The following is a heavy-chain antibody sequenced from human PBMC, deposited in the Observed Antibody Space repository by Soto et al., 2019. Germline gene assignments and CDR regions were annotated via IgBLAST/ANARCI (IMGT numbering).Heavy chain of an antibody. CDR2: INSNSGGT. CDR3: ARGGLVVVPAAKTDLDP. Sequence: ASVKVSCKASGYTFTGYYMHWVRQAPGQGLEWMGWINSNSGGTHYAQNFQDWVTMTRDTSISTAYMELSRLRSDDTAVYYCARGGLVVVPAAKTDLDPWGQGTLVTVSS. D-gene: IGHD2-2*01. V-gene: IGHV1-2*04. CDR1: GYTFTGYY. J-gene: IGHJ5*02.